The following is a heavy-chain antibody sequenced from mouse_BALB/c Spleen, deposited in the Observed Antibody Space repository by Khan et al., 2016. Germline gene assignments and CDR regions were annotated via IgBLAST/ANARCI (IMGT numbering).Heavy chain of an antibody. CDR2: ISYSGST. Sequence: EVQLQESGPGLVKPSQSLSLTCTVTGYSITSDYAWNWIRQFPGNKLEWMGYISYSGSTSYNPSLKSRISITRDTSKNQFFLQLNSVTTEDTATXYCARAPPSWYFDVGGAGTTVTSSS. CDR1: GYSITSDYA. V-gene: IGHV3-2*02. J-gene: IGHJ1*01. CDR3: ARAPPSWYFDV.